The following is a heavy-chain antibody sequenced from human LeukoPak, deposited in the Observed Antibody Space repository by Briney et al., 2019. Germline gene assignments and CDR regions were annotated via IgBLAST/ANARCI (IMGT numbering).Heavy chain of an antibody. CDR1: GFTFSSYG. CDR2: ISYDGSNK. J-gene: IGHJ5*02. V-gene: IGHV3-30*18. CDR3: AKDNSPPYDSSGYFYP. Sequence: GGSLRLSCAASGFTFSSYGMHWARQAPGKGLEWVAVISYDGSNKYYADSVKGRFTISRDNSKNTLYLQMNSLRAEDTAVYYCAKDNSPPYDSSGYFYPWGQGTLVTVSS. D-gene: IGHD3-22*01.